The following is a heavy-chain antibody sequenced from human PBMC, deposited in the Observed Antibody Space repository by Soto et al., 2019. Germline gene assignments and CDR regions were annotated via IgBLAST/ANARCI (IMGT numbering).Heavy chain of an antibody. CDR3: VRDGSRTLRDCFDP. CDR2: VYATGTS. Sequence: SETLSLTCSVSGGSMSKFYWSWIRKTAGKGLEWMGRVYATGTSDYNPSLRSRIAMSVDISRKTFSLRLRSVTAADTGVYYCVRDGSRTLRDCFDPWGQGILVTVSS. CDR1: GGSMSKFY. J-gene: IGHJ5*02. V-gene: IGHV4-4*07. D-gene: IGHD4-17*01.